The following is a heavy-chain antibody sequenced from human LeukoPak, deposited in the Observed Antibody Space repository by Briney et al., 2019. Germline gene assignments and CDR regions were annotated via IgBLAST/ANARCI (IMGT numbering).Heavy chain of an antibody. Sequence: GRSLRLSCTASGFTFGDYAMSWVRQAPGKGLXXXXFIRSKAYGGTTEYAASVKGRFTISRDDSKSIAYLQMNSLKTEDTAVYYCTRDGYDYVWGSYRHYFDYWGQGTLVTVSS. CDR3: TRDGYDYVWGSYRHYFDY. V-gene: IGHV3-49*04. D-gene: IGHD3-16*02. J-gene: IGHJ4*02. CDR2: IRSKAYGGTT. CDR1: GFTFGDYA.